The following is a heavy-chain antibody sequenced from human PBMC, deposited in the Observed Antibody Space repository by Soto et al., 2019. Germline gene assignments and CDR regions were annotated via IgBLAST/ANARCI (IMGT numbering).Heavy chain of an antibody. D-gene: IGHD3-3*01. CDR3: ARGLIYDFWSGYPPIYYYYGMDV. J-gene: IGHJ6*02. V-gene: IGHV3-21*01. CDR1: GFTFSSYS. Sequence: VGSLRLSCAASGFTFSSYSMNWVRQAPGKGLEWVSSISSSSSYIYYADSVKGRFTISRDNAKNSLYLQMNSLRAEDTAVYYCARGLIYDFWSGYPPIYYYYGMDVWGQGTTVTVSS. CDR2: ISSSSSYI.